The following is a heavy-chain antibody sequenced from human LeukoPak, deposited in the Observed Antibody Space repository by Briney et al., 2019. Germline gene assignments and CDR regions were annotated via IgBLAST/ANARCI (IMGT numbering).Heavy chain of an antibody. CDR2: INHSGST. CDR3: ATCGDGYNYYWFDP. CDR1: GGSFTGYY. D-gene: IGHD5-24*01. V-gene: IGHV4-34*01. Sequence: PSETLSLTCAVFGGSFTGYYWSWIRQPPGKGLEWIGEINHSGSTNYNPSLKSRVTISVDTSKNQFSLKLNSVTAADTAVYYCATCGDGYNYYWFDPWGQGTLVTVSS. J-gene: IGHJ5*02.